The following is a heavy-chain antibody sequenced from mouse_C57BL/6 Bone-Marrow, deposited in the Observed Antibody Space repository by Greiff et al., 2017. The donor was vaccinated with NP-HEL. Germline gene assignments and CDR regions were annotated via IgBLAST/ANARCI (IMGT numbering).Heavy chain of an antibody. CDR3: AREVRALCLDY. CDR2: IFPGSGNT. V-gene: IGHV1-81*01. Sequence: QVQLKESGAELMKPGASVKLSCKASGYTFTSYGIKWVKQRPGQGLEWIGEIFPGSGNTYYNEKFKGKATLTADKSSSTAYMELSSLTSEDSAVYVCAREVRALCLDYWGQGTAVTVSA. D-gene: IGHD2-3*01. CDR1: GYTFTSYG. J-gene: IGHJ4*01.